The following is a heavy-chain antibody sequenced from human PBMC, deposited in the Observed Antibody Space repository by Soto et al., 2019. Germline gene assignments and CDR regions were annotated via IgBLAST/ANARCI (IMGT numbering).Heavy chain of an antibody. CDR1: GGSITSSSHF. V-gene: IGHV4-39*01. Sequence: ETLSVTCPVSGGSITSSSHFWGLVRQPPGKGLEWIGTIYFTGNTYYTPSLKSRLTMSIDTSKNEFSLRLNSVTAADTAVYYCAGQTFTIDAASYGRSNWFDPWGPGTLVTVSS. CDR2: IYFTGNT. D-gene: IGHD3-9*01. J-gene: IGHJ5*02. CDR3: AGQTFTIDAASYGRSNWFDP.